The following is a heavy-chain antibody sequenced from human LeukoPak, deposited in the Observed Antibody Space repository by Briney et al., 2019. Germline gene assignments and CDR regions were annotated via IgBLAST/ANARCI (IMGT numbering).Heavy chain of an antibody. CDR3: ASPYCSSTSCYGGWHYMDV. CDR1: GGSISSSSNY. CDR2: IYYSGST. V-gene: IGHV4-39*01. D-gene: IGHD2-2*01. Sequence: PSETLSLTCTVSGGSISSSSNYWGWIRQPPGKGLEWIGSIYYSGSTYYNPSLKSRVTISVDTSKNQFSLKLSSVTAADTAVYYCASPYCSSTSCYGGWHYMDVWGKGTTVTISS. J-gene: IGHJ6*03.